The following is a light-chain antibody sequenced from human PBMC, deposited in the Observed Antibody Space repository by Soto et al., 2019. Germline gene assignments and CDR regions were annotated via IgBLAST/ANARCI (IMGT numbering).Light chain of an antibody. Sequence: EIVLTQSPATLSLSPGEIATLSFRASQSVSNYLVWYQQKPGQAPRLLIYDASNRATGIPARFSGSGSGTDFTLTISSLEPEESAVYYCQQGTNWPLTFGGGTKVDIK. CDR3: QQGTNWPLT. CDR2: DAS. J-gene: IGKJ4*01. V-gene: IGKV3-11*01. CDR1: QSVSNY.